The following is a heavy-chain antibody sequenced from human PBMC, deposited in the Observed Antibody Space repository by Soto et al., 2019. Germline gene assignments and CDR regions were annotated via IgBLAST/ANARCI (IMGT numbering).Heavy chain of an antibody. V-gene: IGHV3-48*02. CDR2: ISRSSDTI. J-gene: IGHJ5*02. CDR1: GFSFSHFA. D-gene: IGHD3-22*01. Sequence: EEQLVESWGGLVQPGGSRRLSCVASGFSFSHFAMNWVLQAPGKGLEWVSYISRSSDTIYFADSVKGRFSISRDNAKNSLYNQMNSLTDGDTAVYYYTRSDNSGSAGWFDPWGQGTLVTVSS. CDR3: TRSDNSGSAGWFDP.